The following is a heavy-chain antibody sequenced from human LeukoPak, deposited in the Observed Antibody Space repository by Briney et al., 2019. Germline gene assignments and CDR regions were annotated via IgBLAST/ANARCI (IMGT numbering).Heavy chain of an antibody. CDR3: ARDYRLVGAERCFDY. D-gene: IGHD1-26*01. CDR2: ISAYNGNT. CDR1: GYTFTSYG. J-gene: IGHJ4*02. Sequence: PGASVKVSCKASGYTFTSYGISWVRQAPGQGLEWMGWISAYNGNTNYAQKLQGRVTMTTDTSTSTAYMELRSLRSNDTAVYYCARDYRLVGAERCFDYWGQGTLVTVSS. V-gene: IGHV1-18*01.